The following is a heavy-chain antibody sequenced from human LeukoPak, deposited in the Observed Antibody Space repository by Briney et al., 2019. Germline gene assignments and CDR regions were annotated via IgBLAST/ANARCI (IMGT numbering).Heavy chain of an antibody. Sequence: HTGGSLRLSCAASGFTFSTYAMSWVRQAPGKGLEWVSSISGSAVSTYYADSVKGRFTISRDNSKNTLYLQMNSLRAEDTAMYYCAKSTVGCGNNWGSYYYYMDVWGKGTTVSVSS. V-gene: IGHV3-23*01. CDR1: GFTFSTYA. CDR2: ISGSAVST. CDR3: AKSTVGCGNNWGSYYYYMDV. J-gene: IGHJ6*03. D-gene: IGHD1-1*01.